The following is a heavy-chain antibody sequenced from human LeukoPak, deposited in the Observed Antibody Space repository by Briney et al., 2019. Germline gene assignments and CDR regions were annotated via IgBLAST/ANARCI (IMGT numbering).Heavy chain of an antibody. CDR3: ARADRYGTTWYGRVDY. D-gene: IGHD6-13*01. CDR2: ISTGGDYK. CDR1: GFTFSRYA. V-gene: IGHV3-21*04. J-gene: IGHJ4*02. Sequence: GGSLRLSCAASGFTFSRYAINWVRQAPGKGLEWVSYISTGGDYKFYADSLKGRFTVSRDNAKNSMYLQMKSLRDEDTAVYYCARADRYGTTWYGRVDYWGQGTLVTVSS.